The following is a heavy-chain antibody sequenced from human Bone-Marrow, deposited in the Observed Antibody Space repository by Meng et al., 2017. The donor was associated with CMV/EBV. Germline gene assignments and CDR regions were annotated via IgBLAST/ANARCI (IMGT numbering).Heavy chain of an antibody. V-gene: IGHV3-73*01. J-gene: IGHJ6*02. Sequence: GESLKISCAASGFTFSGSAMHWVRQASGKGLEWVGRIRSKANSYATAYAASVKGRFTISRDDSKNTAYLQMNSLKTEDTAVYYCARSIPLVNVWGQGTTVTVSS. CDR1: GFTFSGSA. CDR2: IRSKANSYAT. CDR3: ARSIPLVNV. D-gene: IGHD1-26*01.